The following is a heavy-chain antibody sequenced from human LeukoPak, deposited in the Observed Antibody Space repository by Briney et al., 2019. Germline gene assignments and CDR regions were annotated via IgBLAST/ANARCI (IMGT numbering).Heavy chain of an antibody. Sequence: GGSLRLSCAASGFTVSSNYMSWVRQAPGKGLEWVSVIYSGGSTYYADSVKGRFTISRDNSKNTLYLQMNSLRAEDTAVYYCPTALIRGGATSWFDPWGQGTLVTVSS. J-gene: IGHJ5*02. CDR3: PTALIRGGATSWFDP. CDR2: IYSGGST. D-gene: IGHD1-26*01. V-gene: IGHV3-66*02. CDR1: GFTVSSNY.